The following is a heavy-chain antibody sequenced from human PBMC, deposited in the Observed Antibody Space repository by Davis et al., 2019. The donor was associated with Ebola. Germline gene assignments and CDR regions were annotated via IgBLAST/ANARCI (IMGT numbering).Heavy chain of an antibody. D-gene: IGHD2-8*01. Sequence: ASVKVSCKASGYTFTSYYMHWVRQAPGQGLEWMGIINPSGGSTTSAQEFQGRVTITADESTSTACMELSSLRSEDTAVYYCATNMLTLDFDLWGQGTLVTVSS. CDR1: GYTFTSYY. V-gene: IGHV1-46*01. CDR2: INPSGGST. CDR3: ATNMLTLDFDL. J-gene: IGHJ4*02.